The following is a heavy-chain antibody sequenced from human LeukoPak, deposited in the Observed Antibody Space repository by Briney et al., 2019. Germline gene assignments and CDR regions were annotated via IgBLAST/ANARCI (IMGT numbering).Heavy chain of an antibody. CDR2: ISGTGTT. Sequence: GGSLRLSCAASGFTFNNYAMTWVRQAPGKGLEWVSGISGTGTTYYADSVKARFTISRDNSKNTVYLQMNSLRAEDTAVYYCARDRGYDSNGYYSFDYWGQGTLVTVSS. V-gene: IGHV3-23*01. CDR1: GFTFNNYA. D-gene: IGHD3-22*01. CDR3: ARDRGYDSNGYYSFDY. J-gene: IGHJ4*02.